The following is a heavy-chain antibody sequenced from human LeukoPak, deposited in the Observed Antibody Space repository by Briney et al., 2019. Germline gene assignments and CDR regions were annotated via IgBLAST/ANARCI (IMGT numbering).Heavy chain of an antibody. CDR2: IYPGDSDT. CDR1: GYSFTSYW. V-gene: IGHV5-51*01. Sequence: GESLKISCKGSGYSFTSYWIGWVRQMPGKGLEWMGIIYPGDSDTRYSPSFQGQVTISADKSISTAYLQWSSLKASDTAMYYCARLPDFWSGYNHRYYYMDVWGKGTTVTVSS. CDR3: ARLPDFWSGYNHRYYYMDV. D-gene: IGHD3-3*01. J-gene: IGHJ6*03.